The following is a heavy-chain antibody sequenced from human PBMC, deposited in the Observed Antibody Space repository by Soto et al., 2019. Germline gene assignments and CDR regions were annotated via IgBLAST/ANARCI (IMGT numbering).Heavy chain of an antibody. Sequence: GGSLRLSCAASGFTFSSYAMRWVRQAPGKGLEWVSSISGSGGTTYYVDSVKGRFTISRDNARNTLYLQMNSLRAEDTAVYYCTKGYYYDNSGHSRLFQHWGQGTLVTVS. D-gene: IGHD3-22*01. V-gene: IGHV3-23*01. CDR2: ISGSGGTT. CDR3: TKGYYYDNSGHSRLFQH. J-gene: IGHJ1*01. CDR1: GFTFSSYA.